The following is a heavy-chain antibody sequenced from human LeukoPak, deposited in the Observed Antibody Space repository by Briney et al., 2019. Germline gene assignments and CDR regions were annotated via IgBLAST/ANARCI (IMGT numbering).Heavy chain of an antibody. CDR3: AGGTYYGTGTRPGYLNY. CDR1: NFSVNNNY. J-gene: IGHJ4*02. CDR2: LDNFGAK. Sequence: GGSLRLSCAASNFSVNNNYIDWVRQAPGKGMERVSSLDNFGAKYYGDSVTGRFTVSRDLSKNTVYLQMSSLRADDTAVYYCAGGTYYGTGTRPGYLNYWGLGTLVTVSS. D-gene: IGHD3-10*01. V-gene: IGHV3-53*01.